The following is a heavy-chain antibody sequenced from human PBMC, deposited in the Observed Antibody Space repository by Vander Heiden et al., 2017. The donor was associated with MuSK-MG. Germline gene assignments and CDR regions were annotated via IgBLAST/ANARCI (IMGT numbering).Heavy chain of an antibody. Sequence: EVQLVESGGGLVQPGRSLRLSCAASGFTFDEYAMHWVRQAPGKGLEWVSGISWNSGSIGYADSVKGRFTISRDNAKNSLYLQMNSLRAEDMALYYCAKQRPGYYYMDVWGKGTTVTVSS. V-gene: IGHV3-9*03. J-gene: IGHJ6*03. CDR3: AKQRPGYYYMDV. CDR2: ISWNSGSI. CDR1: GFTFDEYA.